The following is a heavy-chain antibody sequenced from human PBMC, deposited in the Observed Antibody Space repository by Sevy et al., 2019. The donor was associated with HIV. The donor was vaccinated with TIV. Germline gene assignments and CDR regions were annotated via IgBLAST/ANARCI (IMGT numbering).Heavy chain of an antibody. Sequence: SETLSLTCTVSGGSITSLYWGWIRQPPGKGLEWIANVYYIGNTNYSPSLKSRVTISLDTSKNQFSLRLNSVTAADTARYYCAGENAWGRGYSWGQGTLVTVSS. D-gene: IGHD1-26*01. V-gene: IGHV4-59*08. CDR1: GGSITSLY. CDR2: VYYIGNT. CDR3: AGENAWGRGYS. J-gene: IGHJ4*02.